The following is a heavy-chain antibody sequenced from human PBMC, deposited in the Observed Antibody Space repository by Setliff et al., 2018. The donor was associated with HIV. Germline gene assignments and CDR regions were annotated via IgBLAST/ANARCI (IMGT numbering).Heavy chain of an antibody. CDR1: GYTFTSYV. CDR3: AKDGSDNFWSGYYVVARRGMDV. CDR2: IIPMYGVT. Sequence: SVKVSCKASGYTFTSYVISWVRQAPGQGPEWMGGIIPMYGVTNYAQKFQGRVTITTDESTSTAYMELTGLRDEDTAVYFCAKDGSDNFWSGYYVVARRGMDVWGQGTTVTVSS. D-gene: IGHD3-3*01. J-gene: IGHJ6*02. V-gene: IGHV1-69*05.